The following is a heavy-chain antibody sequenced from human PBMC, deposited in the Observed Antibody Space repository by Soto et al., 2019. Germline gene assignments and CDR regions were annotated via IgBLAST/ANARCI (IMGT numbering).Heavy chain of an antibody. V-gene: IGHV3-30*18. Sequence: QEHLVESGGGVVKSGGSVRLSCEASGSSLPSNGWHWVARPQGKGLEGVAVISKDGGNGRYVDSVKGRFTISRDNSKNTLQLQMNSLRPEDTAVYYCAKEGWSERSGIYYYAMDVWGRGTTVTVSS. CDR2: ISKDGGNG. CDR1: GSSLPSNG. CDR3: AKEGWSERSGIYYYAMDV. D-gene: IGHD3-3*01. J-gene: IGHJ6*02.